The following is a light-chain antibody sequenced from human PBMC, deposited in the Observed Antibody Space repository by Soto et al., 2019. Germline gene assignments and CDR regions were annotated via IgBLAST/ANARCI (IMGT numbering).Light chain of an antibody. CDR2: ENK. CDR3: AGWDGSLKGFV. CDR1: ASNIGRDP. J-gene: IGLJ1*01. Sequence: VLTQPPSASGAPGQRVTISCSGSASNIGRDPVNWYQQVPGTAPKLLIYENKHRPSRVPDRFSGSKSGTSASLVISRLQSEDEVEYFGAGWDGSLKGFVFGTGTQVTVL. V-gene: IGLV1-44*01.